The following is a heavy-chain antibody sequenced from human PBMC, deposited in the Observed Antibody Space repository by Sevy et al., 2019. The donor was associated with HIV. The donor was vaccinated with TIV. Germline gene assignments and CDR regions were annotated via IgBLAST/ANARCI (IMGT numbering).Heavy chain of an antibody. CDR3: ATAPGYYDSAPFDY. V-gene: IGHV3-15*01. Sequence: GGSVRLSCAVSGFTFNNAWMNWVRQAPGTGLQWVGLIKSKIDGETTDYAAPVKGRFTISRDDSKNTLFLQKNSLKIEDTAVYYCATAPGYYDSAPFDYWGPGTLVTVSS. CDR2: IKSKIDGETT. CDR1: GFTFNNAW. J-gene: IGHJ4*02. D-gene: IGHD3-22*01.